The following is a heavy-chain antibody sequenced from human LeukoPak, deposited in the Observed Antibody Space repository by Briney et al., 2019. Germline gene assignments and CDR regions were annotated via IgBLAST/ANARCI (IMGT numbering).Heavy chain of an antibody. D-gene: IGHD3-10*01. CDR1: GGSISSSSYY. CDR3: ARHDQYYYGSGSYYSGGFDY. Sequence: SETPSLTCTVSGGSISSSSYYWGWIRQPPGKGLEWIGSIYYSGSTYYNPSLKSRVTISVDTSKNQFSLKLSSVTAADTAVYYCARHDQYYYGSGSYYSGGFDYWGQGTLVTVSS. V-gene: IGHV4-39*01. CDR2: IYYSGST. J-gene: IGHJ4*02.